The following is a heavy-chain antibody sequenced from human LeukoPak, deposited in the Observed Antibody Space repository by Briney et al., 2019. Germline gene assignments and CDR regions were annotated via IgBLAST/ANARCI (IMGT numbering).Heavy chain of an antibody. V-gene: IGHV3-23*01. J-gene: IGHJ5*02. CDR3: AKDYSKTSYYGSGTYYRPNWFDP. CDR1: GFTFSSYA. D-gene: IGHD3-10*01. Sequence: GGSLRLSCAASGFTFSSYAMSWVPQAPGKGLECISGFSGSGGSTYYADSVKGRFTISRDNSKNTLYLQMNSLRAEDTAVYYCAKDYSKTSYYGSGTYYRPNWFDPWGQGTLVTVSS. CDR2: FSGSGGST.